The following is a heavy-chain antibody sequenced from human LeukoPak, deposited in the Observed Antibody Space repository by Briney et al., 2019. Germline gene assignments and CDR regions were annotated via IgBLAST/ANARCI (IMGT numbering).Heavy chain of an antibody. CDR1: GFTFSSYA. J-gene: IGHJ4*02. Sequence: PGGSLRLSCAASGFTFSSYAMNWVRQAPGKGLEWVSVIYSGGDTYYADSVKGRFTISRDNSKNTLYLQMNSLRAEDTAVYYCARDPLNYYGSGSFPGGYWGQGTLVTVSS. CDR2: IYSGGDT. V-gene: IGHV3-23*03. D-gene: IGHD3-10*01. CDR3: ARDPLNYYGSGSFPGGY.